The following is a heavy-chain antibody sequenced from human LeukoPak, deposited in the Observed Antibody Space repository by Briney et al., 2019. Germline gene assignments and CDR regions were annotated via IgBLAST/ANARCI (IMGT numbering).Heavy chain of an antibody. Sequence: SETLSLTCTVSGGSISSHYWSWIRQPPGKGLEWIGHVVYSGSTSYNPSLRSRVTISVDTSKNQFSLKLSPVTAADTAVYYCARRRDGYNFNWFDPWGQGNLVTVSS. CDR2: VVYSGST. J-gene: IGHJ5*02. CDR3: ARRRDGYNFNWFDP. V-gene: IGHV4-59*08. CDR1: GGSISSHY. D-gene: IGHD5-24*01.